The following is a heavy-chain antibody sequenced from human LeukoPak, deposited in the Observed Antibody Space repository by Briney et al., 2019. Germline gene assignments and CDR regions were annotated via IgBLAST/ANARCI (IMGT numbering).Heavy chain of an antibody. V-gene: IGHV3-23*01. CDR3: AETRRAGRYFDWLLSNWFDP. D-gene: IGHD3-9*01. CDR2: ISGSGGST. J-gene: IGHJ5*02. CDR1: GFTFSSYA. Sequence: GGSLRLSCAASGFTFSSYAMSWVRQAPGKGLEWVSAISGSGGSTYYADSVKGRFTISRDNSKNTLYLQMNSLRAEDTAVYYCAETRRAGRYFDWLLSNWFDPWGQGTLVTVSS.